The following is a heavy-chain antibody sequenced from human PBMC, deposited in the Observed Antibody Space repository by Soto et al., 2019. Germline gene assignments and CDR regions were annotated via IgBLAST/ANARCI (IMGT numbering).Heavy chain of an antibody. CDR1: GYTFTSYS. Sequence: QVQLLQSATEVKKPGASVKVSCKASGYTFTSYSINWVRQTPGQGLEWMGYINPNNGKTRYAQKLQGRVTMTAETPTTTVYMELTGLRSDDTAVYYCAREDTSSGYWGQGTLVTVSS. CDR2: INPNNGKT. CDR3: AREDTSSGY. D-gene: IGHD3-10*01. J-gene: IGHJ4*02. V-gene: IGHV1-18*01.